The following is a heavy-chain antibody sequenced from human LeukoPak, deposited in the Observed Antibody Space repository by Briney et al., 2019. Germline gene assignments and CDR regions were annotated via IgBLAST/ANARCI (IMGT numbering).Heavy chain of an antibody. J-gene: IGHJ4*02. V-gene: IGHV3-7*03. CDR2: IKQDGSEK. Sequence: GGSLRLSCAASGFTFSSYWMSWVRQAPGKGLEWVANIKQDGSEKYYVDSVKGRFTISRDNAKNSLYLQMNSLRAEDTAVYYCARDRAVAAVDLFDYWGQGTLVTVSS. CDR1: GFTFSSYW. D-gene: IGHD6-19*01. CDR3: ARDRAVAAVDLFDY.